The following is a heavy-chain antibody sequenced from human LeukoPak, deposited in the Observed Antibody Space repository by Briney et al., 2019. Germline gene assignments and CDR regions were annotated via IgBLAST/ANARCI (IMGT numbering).Heavy chain of an antibody. CDR1: GGSISSGGYY. CDR3: ARGRGLSAMGTYYFDY. CDR2: IYHSGST. Sequence: SETLSLTCTVSGGSISSGGYYWSWIRQPPGKGLEWIGYIYHSGSTYYNPSLKSRVTISVDRSKNQFSLKLSSVTAADTAVYYCARGRGLSAMGTYYFDYWGQGTLVTVSS. J-gene: IGHJ4*02. D-gene: IGHD5-18*01. V-gene: IGHV4-30-2*01.